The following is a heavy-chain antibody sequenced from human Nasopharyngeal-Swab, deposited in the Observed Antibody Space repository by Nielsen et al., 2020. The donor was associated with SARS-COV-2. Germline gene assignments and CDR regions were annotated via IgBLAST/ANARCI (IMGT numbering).Heavy chain of an antibody. CDR1: GFNFSSYG. J-gene: IGHJ5*02. Sequence: GESLKISWAASGFNFSSYGMHWVRQAPGKGLEWVAVISYDGSNKYYADSVKGRFTISRDNSKNTLYLQMNSLRAEDTAVYYCAKGTITMVRGVIGWFDPWGQGTLVTVSS. D-gene: IGHD3-10*01. CDR2: ISYDGSNK. CDR3: AKGTITMVRGVIGWFDP. V-gene: IGHV3-30*18.